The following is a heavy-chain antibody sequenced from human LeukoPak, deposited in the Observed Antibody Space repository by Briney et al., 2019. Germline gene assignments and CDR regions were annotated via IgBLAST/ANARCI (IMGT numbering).Heavy chain of an antibody. J-gene: IGHJ5*02. CDR3: ARLQFSWTRKMNNWFDP. V-gene: IGHV5-51*01. D-gene: IGHD1-14*01. CDR1: GYSFTSYW. Sequence: GESLKISCKGSGYSFTSYWIGWVRQMPGKGLEWMGIIYPGDSDTRYSPSFQGQVTISADKSISTAYLQWSSLKASDTAMYYCARLQFSWTRKMNNWFDPWGQGTLVTVSS. CDR2: IYPGDSDT.